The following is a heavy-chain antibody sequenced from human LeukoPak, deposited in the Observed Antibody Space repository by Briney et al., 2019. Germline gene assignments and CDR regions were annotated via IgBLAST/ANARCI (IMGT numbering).Heavy chain of an antibody. Sequence: PGGSLRLSCAASGFSFYNAWMTWVRQVSGNGLEWVGRIRGTSAGGTTDYAAAVKGRFTISRDDSENTLYLQMNSLRTEDTAVYYCATSSWSSYEEDCFDIWGQGTMVTVSS. D-gene: IGHD6-13*01. CDR2: IRGTSAGGTT. V-gene: IGHV3-15*01. CDR3: ATSSWSSYEEDCFDI. CDR1: GFSFYNAW. J-gene: IGHJ3*02.